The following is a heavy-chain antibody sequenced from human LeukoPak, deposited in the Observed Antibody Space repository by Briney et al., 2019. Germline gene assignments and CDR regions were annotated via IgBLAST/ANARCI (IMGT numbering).Heavy chain of an antibody. Sequence: PGGSLRLSCAASGFTFRSYSMNWVRQAPGKGLEWISYISSSSTTLYYADSVKGRFTISRDNAKNSLYLQMNSLRAEDTAVYYCARGHGTFDYWGQGTLVTVSS. V-gene: IGHV3-48*01. CDR1: GFTFRSYS. CDR2: ISSSSTTL. D-gene: IGHD1-26*01. J-gene: IGHJ4*02. CDR3: ARGHGTFDY.